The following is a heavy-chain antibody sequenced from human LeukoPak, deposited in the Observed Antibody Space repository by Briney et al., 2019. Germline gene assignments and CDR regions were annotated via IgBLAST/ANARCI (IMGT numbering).Heavy chain of an antibody. V-gene: IGHV3-9*01. Sequence: GGSLRLSCAASGFTFDDYAMHWVRQAPGKGLEWVSGISWNSGSIGYADSVKGRFTISRDNAKNSLYLQMNSLRAEDTALYYCAKDILGDYVFDYWGQGTLVTVSS. CDR3: AKDILGDYVFDY. CDR1: GFTFDDYA. J-gene: IGHJ4*02. CDR2: ISWNSGSI. D-gene: IGHD4-17*01.